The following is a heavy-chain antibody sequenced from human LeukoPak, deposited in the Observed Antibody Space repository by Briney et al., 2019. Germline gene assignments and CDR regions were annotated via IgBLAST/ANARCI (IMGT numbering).Heavy chain of an antibody. CDR2: INHSGST. CDR1: GGSFSGYY. D-gene: IGHD5-18*01. V-gene: IGHV4-34*01. J-gene: IGHJ4*02. Sequence: PSETLSLTCAVYGGSFSGYYWSWIRQPPGKGLEWIGEINHSGSTNYNPSLKSRVTISVDTSKNQFSLKLSSVTAADTAVYYCARWDTAMVTFDYWGQGTLVTVSS. CDR3: ARWDTAMVTFDY.